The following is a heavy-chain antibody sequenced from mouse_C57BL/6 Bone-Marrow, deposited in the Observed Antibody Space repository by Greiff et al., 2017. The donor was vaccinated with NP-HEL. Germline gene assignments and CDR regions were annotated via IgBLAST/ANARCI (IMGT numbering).Heavy chain of an antibody. D-gene: IGHD1-1*01. CDR1: GYAFRSSW. CDR2: IYPGDGDT. J-gene: IGHJ2*01. CDR3: AIITTVAPSSYFDY. Sequence: VQLQQSGPELVKPGASVKISCKASGYAFRSSWMNWVKQRPGKGLEWIGRIYPGDGDTNYNGKFKGKATLTADKSSSTAYMQLSSLTSEDSAVYFCAIITTVAPSSYFDYWGQGTTLTVSS. V-gene: IGHV1-82*01.